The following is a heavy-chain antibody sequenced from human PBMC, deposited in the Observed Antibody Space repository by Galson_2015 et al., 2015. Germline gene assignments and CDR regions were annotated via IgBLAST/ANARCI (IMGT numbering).Heavy chain of an antibody. CDR2: ISSGGSTT. CDR3: AREQYRQSGCDNGNEY. V-gene: IGHV3-11*01. J-gene: IGHJ4*02. Sequence: SLRLSCAASGFTFSDYYMSWIRQAPGKGLEWVSYISSGGSTTYYADSVKSRFTISRDNAKNSLHLQMNSLRAEDTAVYYCAREQYRQSGCDNGNEYWGQGTLVAVSS. CDR1: GFTFSDYY. D-gene: IGHD5-12*01.